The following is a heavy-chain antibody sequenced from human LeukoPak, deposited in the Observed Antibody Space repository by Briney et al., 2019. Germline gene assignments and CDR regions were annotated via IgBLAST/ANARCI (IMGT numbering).Heavy chain of an antibody. Sequence: GGSLRLSXAASGFTFSNYAMTWVRQPPGKGLEWVSAISGSDISTFYADFVKGRFIISRDNSKSTLYLQMNSLRAEDTALYYCAKQSTVSGGGFDYWGLGTLVTVSS. D-gene: IGHD4-17*01. CDR3: AKQSTVSGGGFDY. V-gene: IGHV3-23*01. CDR2: ISGSDIST. CDR1: GFTFSNYA. J-gene: IGHJ4*02.